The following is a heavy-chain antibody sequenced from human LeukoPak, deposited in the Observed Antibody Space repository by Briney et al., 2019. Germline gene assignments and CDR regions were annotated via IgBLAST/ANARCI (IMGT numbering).Heavy chain of an antibody. D-gene: IGHD6-19*01. CDR3: ARDLDSSGWYLDY. CDR1: GGSIGSYY. CDR2: IYTSGST. J-gene: IGHJ4*02. V-gene: IGHV4-4*07. Sequence: PSEALSLTCTVSGGSIGSYYWSWIRQPAGKGLEWIGRIYTSGSTNYNPSLKSRVTMSVDTSKNQFSLKLSSVTAADTAVYYCARDLDSSGWYLDYWGQGTLVTVSS.